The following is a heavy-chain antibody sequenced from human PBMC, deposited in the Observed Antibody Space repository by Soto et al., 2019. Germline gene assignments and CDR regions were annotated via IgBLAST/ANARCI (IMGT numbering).Heavy chain of an antibody. CDR3: ARDLGEYSSSSAWFDP. CDR1: GGTFSSYA. V-gene: IGHV1-69*01. CDR2: IIPIFGTA. J-gene: IGHJ5*02. D-gene: IGHD6-6*01. Sequence: QVQLVQSGAEVKMPGSSVKVSCKASGGTFSSYAISWVRQAPGQGLEWMGGIIPIFGTANYAQKFQGRVTITADESTSTAYMGLSSLRSEDTAVYYCARDLGEYSSSSAWFDPWGQGTLVTVSS.